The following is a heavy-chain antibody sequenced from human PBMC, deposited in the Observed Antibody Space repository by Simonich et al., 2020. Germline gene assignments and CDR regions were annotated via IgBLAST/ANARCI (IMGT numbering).Heavy chain of an antibody. J-gene: IGHJ3*02. CDR3: ARELKGVPVGWGSQIDI. CDR2: INPNSGGT. Sequence: QVQLVQSGAEVKKPGASVKVSCKASGYTFTGYYMHWVRQAPGQGLEWMGRINPNSGGTNYAQEYQGRVTRTRDTSSSTAYMGLSRLRSDDTAVDYCARELKGVPVGWGSQIDIWGQGTMVTVSS. D-gene: IGHD6-19*01. CDR1: GYTFTGYY. V-gene: IGHV1-2*01.